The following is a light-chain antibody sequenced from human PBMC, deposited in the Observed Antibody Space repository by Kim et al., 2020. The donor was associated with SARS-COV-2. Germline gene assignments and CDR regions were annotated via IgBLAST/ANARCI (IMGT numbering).Light chain of an antibody. Sequence: PGQTASITCSGDKLGDKYACWYQPKPGQSPVLVIYQDSKRPSGIPERFSGSNSGNTATLTISGTQAMDEADYYCQAWDSSTAHVVFGGGTKLTVL. J-gene: IGLJ2*01. CDR1: KLGDKY. CDR2: QDS. CDR3: QAWDSSTAHVV. V-gene: IGLV3-1*01.